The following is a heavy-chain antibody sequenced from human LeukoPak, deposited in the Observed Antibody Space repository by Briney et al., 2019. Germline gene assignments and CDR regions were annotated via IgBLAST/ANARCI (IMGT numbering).Heavy chain of an antibody. D-gene: IGHD5-12*01. CDR3: AKGLGGYPYNWFDP. CDR1: GFTFSSYA. CDR2: IRGSGCCT. J-gene: IGHJ5*02. Sequence: GGSLRLSCAASGFTFSSYAMRWVRQAPGKGLEWVSAIRGSGCCTYYVASMKGPFTISRHNCKNTLYVQMNSLRAEDTAVYYCAKGLGGYPYNWFDPWGQGTLVTVCS. V-gene: IGHV3-23*01.